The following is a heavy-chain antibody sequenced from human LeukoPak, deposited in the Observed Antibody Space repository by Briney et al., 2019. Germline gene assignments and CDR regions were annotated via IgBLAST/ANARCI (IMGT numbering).Heavy chain of an antibody. D-gene: IGHD2-15*01. V-gene: IGHV3-33*01. J-gene: IGHJ4*02. CDR1: GFTFSSYG. CDR2: IWYDGSNK. Sequence: GGSLRLSCAASGFTFSSYGMHWVRQAPGKGLEWVAVIWYDGSNKYYADSVKGRFTISRDNSKNTLYLQMNSLRAEDTAVYYCARALDCSGGSCYPWSSFGDYWGQGTLVTVSS. CDR3: ARALDCSGGSCYPWSSFGDY.